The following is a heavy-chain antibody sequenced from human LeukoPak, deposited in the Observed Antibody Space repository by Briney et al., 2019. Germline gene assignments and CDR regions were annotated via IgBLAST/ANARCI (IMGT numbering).Heavy chain of an antibody. V-gene: IGHV3-23*01. CDR2: ISGNGAST. D-gene: IGHD3-3*01. CDR1: GFTFSTCA. Sequence: GGYLRLSCAASGFTFSTCAMNWVRQAPGRGLERVSGISGNGASTYYADSVKGRFTISRDNSKNTLYLQMNSLRAEDTAVYYCAKDLNTDFWSGYYGYFDYWGQGALVTVSS. CDR3: AKDLNTDFWSGYYGYFDY. J-gene: IGHJ4*02.